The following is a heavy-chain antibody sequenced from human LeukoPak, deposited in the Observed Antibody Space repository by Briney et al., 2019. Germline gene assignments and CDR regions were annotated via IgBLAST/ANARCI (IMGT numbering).Heavy chain of an antibody. V-gene: IGHV1-46*01. CDR1: GYSFTSYY. Sequence: ASVKVSCKASGYSFTSYYIHWVRQAPGQGLEWMGIINPSGGSTNYAQKFQDRVTMTRDTSASTVYMELSSLRYEDTAVYYCARDQAAVTTPLDWSFALWGRGTLVTVSS. J-gene: IGHJ2*01. D-gene: IGHD4-17*01. CDR3: ARDQAAVTTPLDWSFAL. CDR2: INPSGGST.